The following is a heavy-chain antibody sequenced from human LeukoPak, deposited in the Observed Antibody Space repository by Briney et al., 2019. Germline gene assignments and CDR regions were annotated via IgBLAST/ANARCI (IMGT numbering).Heavy chain of an antibody. CDR2: IYSSGSS. Sequence: SESLSPTCPVASGSLSDYYWSWIRQPPGKGLEWIAYIYSSGSSTYNPSLKSRFTLSVDTPKPQFSLKLSSVTAAATAPYSCARHTKRYRDGHNYDFDLWGQGTVVSVVS. CDR3: ARHTKRYRDGHNYDFDL. D-gene: IGHD5-24*01. CDR1: SGSLSDYY. V-gene: IGHV4-59*08. J-gene: IGHJ5*02.